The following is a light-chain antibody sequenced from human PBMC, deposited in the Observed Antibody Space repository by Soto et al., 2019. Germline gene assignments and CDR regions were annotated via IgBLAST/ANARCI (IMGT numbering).Light chain of an antibody. J-gene: IGKJ4*01. CDR1: QSVLNLSKNKNY. Sequence: DIVMTQSPDSLAVSLGERATINCKSSQSVLNLSKNKNYLAWYQQKPGHPPRLLIYGASSRESGVPDRFSGSGSGTDFTLTISSLQAEDVALYYCQQFYSIPLTFGGGTKVEIK. CDR3: QQFYSIPLT. V-gene: IGKV4-1*01. CDR2: GAS.